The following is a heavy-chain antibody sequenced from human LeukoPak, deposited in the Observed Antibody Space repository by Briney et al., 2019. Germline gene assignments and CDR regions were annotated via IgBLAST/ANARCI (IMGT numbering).Heavy chain of an antibody. Sequence: ASVKVSCKASGYTFTSYGISWVRQAPGQGLEWMGWISAYNGNTNYAQKLQGRVTMTTDTSTSTAYMELRSLRSDDTAVYYCARLFESSSWFNWFDPWGQGTLVTVSS. CDR1: GYTFTSYG. CDR3: ARLFESSSWFNWFDP. V-gene: IGHV1-18*01. CDR2: ISAYNGNT. D-gene: IGHD6-13*01. J-gene: IGHJ5*02.